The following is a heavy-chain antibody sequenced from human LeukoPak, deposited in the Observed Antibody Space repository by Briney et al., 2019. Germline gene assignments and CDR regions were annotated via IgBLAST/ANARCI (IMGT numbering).Heavy chain of an antibody. CDR1: GLTFSSFW. Sequence: GGSLRLSCAASGLTFSSFWMSWVRQTPGKGLEWVANIKQDGSEKYYVDSVKGRFIISRDNAENSLSLQMNSLRAEDTAVYYCARAPGLRDAFDIWGQGTMVTVSS. J-gene: IGHJ3*02. CDR2: IKQDGSEK. D-gene: IGHD2-21*01. CDR3: ARAPGLRDAFDI. V-gene: IGHV3-7*01.